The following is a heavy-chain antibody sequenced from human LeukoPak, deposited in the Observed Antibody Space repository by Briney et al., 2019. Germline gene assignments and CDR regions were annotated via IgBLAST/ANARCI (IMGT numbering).Heavy chain of an antibody. CDR3: ARADRSGYFGNVVAFDI. CDR1: GGPINSGSYS. Sequence: PSQTLSLTCTVSGGPINSGSYSWTWIRQPAGKGLEWIGRIHISGSTHYTPSLKSRVTISVDTSKNQFSLKLCSVTAADTAVYYCARADRSGYFGNVVAFDIWGQGTMVTVSS. V-gene: IGHV4-61*02. J-gene: IGHJ3*02. CDR2: IHISGST. D-gene: IGHD3-22*01.